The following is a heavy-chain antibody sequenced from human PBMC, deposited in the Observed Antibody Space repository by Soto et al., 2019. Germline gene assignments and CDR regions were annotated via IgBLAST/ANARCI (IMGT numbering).Heavy chain of an antibody. CDR2: ITPDGNRA. V-gene: IGHV3-30-3*01. CDR3: ASSPYYDILTGYPPPFDY. D-gene: IGHD3-9*01. J-gene: IGHJ4*02. Sequence: QPGGSLRLSCAASGSTFSSYDIHWVRQAPGKGLEWVAHITPDGNRAYYADSVKGRFTISRDNSKNTLYLQMNSLRAEDTAVYYCASSPYYDILTGYPPPFDYWGQGTLVTVSS. CDR1: GSTFSSYD.